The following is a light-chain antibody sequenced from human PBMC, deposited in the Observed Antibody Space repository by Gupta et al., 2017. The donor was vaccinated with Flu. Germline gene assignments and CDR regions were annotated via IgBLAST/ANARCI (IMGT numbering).Light chain of an antibody. Sequence: GTVTLTCGLSAGSVSTSYSPSWYQQKPGQAPSTLIYSTNTRSSGIPDRFSGSILGNKAALTITGAQADEEAEYYCVLYKGSGGVFGGGTKLTVL. J-gene: IGLJ3*02. V-gene: IGLV8-61*01. CDR1: AGSVSTSYS. CDR2: STN. CDR3: VLYKGSGGV.